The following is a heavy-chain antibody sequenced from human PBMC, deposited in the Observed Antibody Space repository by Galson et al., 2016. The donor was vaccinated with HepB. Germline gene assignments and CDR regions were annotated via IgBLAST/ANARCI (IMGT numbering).Heavy chain of an antibody. CDR2: ISSNGSTI. J-gene: IGHJ4*02. Sequence: SLRLSCAASGFTFSTYSMNWVRQAPGKGLEWVSHISSNGSTIHYTDSVKGRFTISRDNANNSLFLQMNSLRDEDTAVYYCARSFDYWGQGTLVTVPS. V-gene: IGHV3-48*02. CDR1: GFTFSTYS. CDR3: ARSFDY.